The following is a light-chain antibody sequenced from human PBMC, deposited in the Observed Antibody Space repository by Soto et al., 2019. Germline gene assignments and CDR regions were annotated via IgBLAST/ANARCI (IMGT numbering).Light chain of an antibody. Sequence: QMTQSPSTLPASVGDRVTITCRASQSISNWLAWYQQKPGKAPKLLIYDAYSLESGVPSRFSGSGSGTDFTLTISCLQSEDFATYYCQQYYDSPRTFGQGTKVDIK. V-gene: IGKV1-5*01. CDR3: QQYYDSPRT. CDR1: QSISNW. J-gene: IGKJ1*01. CDR2: DAY.